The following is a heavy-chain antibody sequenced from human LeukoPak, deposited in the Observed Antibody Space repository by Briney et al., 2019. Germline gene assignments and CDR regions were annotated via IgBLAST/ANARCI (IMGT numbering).Heavy chain of an antibody. D-gene: IGHD3-10*01. Sequence: GGSLRLSCAASGFTFSSYEMNWVRQAPGKGLEWVSYISSSGSTIYYADSVKGRFTISRDNAKNSLYLQMNSLRSEDTAVYYCARGGHGSGHLLEWFDPWGQGTLVTVSS. V-gene: IGHV3-48*03. CDR2: ISSSGSTI. CDR3: ARGGHGSGHLLEWFDP. J-gene: IGHJ5*02. CDR1: GFTFSSYE.